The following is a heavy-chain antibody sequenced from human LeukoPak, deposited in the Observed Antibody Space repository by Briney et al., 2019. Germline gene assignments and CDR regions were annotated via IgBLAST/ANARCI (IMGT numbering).Heavy chain of an antibody. CDR1: GGTFSSDA. J-gene: IGHJ6*03. V-gene: IGHV1-69*05. CDR3: ARGRAIPNGHYYYYYMDV. D-gene: IGHD2-8*01. Sequence: SVKVSCKASGGTFSSDAISWVRHGPGQGLGWMGGIIPIFGTANYAQKSHGTVTITTDESTSTAYMELSSLRSEDTAVYYCARGRAIPNGHYYYYYMDVWGKGTTVTVSS. CDR2: IIPIFGTA.